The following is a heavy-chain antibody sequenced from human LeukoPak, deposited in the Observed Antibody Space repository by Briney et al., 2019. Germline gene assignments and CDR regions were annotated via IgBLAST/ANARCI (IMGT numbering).Heavy chain of an antibody. Sequence: PGGSLRLSCAASGFTFNSYVMSWVRQAPGKGLEWVSGISGPGRTTYYADFVKGRFTISRDNSKNTLYLQMNSMRVEDTAVYFCTKEWSNAGTTISPPYYWGQGTLVTVSS. J-gene: IGHJ4*02. V-gene: IGHV3-23*01. CDR3: TKEWSNAGTTISPPYY. D-gene: IGHD1-7*01. CDR1: GFTFNSYV. CDR2: ISGPGRTT.